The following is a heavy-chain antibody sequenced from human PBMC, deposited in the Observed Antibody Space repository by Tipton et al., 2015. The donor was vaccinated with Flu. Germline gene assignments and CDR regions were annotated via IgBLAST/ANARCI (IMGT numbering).Heavy chain of an antibody. CDR2: IYYSGST. CDR3: ARYDYGDHSAFDI. D-gene: IGHD4-17*01. CDR1: GGSISSYY. V-gene: IGHV4-59*01. J-gene: IGHJ3*02. Sequence: LRLSCTVSGGSISSYYWGWIRQPPGKGLEWIGYIYYSGSTNHNPSLKSRVTISVDTSKNQFSLKLSSVTAADTAVYYCARYDYGDHSAFDIWGQGTMVTVSS.